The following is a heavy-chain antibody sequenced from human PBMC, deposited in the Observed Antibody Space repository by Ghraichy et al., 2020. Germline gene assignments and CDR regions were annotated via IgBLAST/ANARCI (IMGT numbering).Heavy chain of an antibody. Sequence: SETLSLTCTVSGGSISSSSYYWGWIRQPPGKGLEWIGSIYYSGSTYYNPSLKSRVTISVDTSKNQFSLKLSSVTAADTAVYYCARIGYSSSWYGGEYFQHWGQGTLVTVSS. D-gene: IGHD6-13*01. J-gene: IGHJ1*01. CDR1: GGSISSSSYY. CDR2: IYYSGST. CDR3: ARIGYSSSWYGGEYFQH. V-gene: IGHV4-39*01.